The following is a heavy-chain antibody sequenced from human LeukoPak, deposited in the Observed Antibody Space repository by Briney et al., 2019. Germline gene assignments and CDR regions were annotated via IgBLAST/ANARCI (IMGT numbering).Heavy chain of an antibody. CDR2: ISHDGSNK. CDR3: ARNGLLRGYHTWFDS. J-gene: IGHJ5*01. Sequence: GGSLRLSCAASGFTFSSFAMTWVRQAPGKGLEWVAVISHDGSNKDYAGSVKGRFTISRDNSKNTLYLQMNSLRTEDSAVYSCARNGLLRGYHTWFDSWGQGTLVTVSS. V-gene: IGHV3-30*04. D-gene: IGHD3-3*01. CDR1: GFTFSSFA.